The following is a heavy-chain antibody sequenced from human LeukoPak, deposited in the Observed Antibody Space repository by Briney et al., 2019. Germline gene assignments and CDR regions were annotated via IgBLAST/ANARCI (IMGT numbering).Heavy chain of an antibody. CDR1: GGSISSYY. V-gene: IGHV4-59*01. CDR2: IYYSGST. J-gene: IGHJ6*03. D-gene: IGHD4-11*01. CDR3: ARGSTVRDMDV. Sequence: SETLSYTCTVSGGSISSYYWSWIRQPPGKGLEWIGYIYYSGSTNYNPSLKSRVTISVGTSKNQFSLKLNSVTAADTAVYYCARGSTVRDMDVWGKGTTVTVSS.